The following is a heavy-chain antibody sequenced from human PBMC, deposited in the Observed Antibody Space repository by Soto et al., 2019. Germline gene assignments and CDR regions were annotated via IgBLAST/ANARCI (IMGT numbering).Heavy chain of an antibody. CDR1: GFTFRSYA. CDR2: ISGSGGST. CDR3: PKASLVSLGGSAFLLDS. V-gene: IGHV3-23*01. J-gene: IGHJ5*01. Sequence: EVHLLESGGGLVQPGGSLRLSCAASGFTFRSYAMNWVRQAPGKGLDWVSSISGSGGSTDYADSVKGRFTISRDNSDNPMYLQMVKVSAEDAFDYYSPKASLVSLGGSAFLLDSWGPGTLVTVSS. D-gene: IGHD3-16*02.